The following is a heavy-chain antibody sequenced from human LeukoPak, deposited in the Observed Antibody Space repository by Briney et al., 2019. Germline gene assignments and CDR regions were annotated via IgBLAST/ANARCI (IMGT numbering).Heavy chain of an antibody. V-gene: IGHV3-66*01. J-gene: IGHJ4*02. CDR2: IYSGGST. CDR1: GFTVSSNY. Sequence: GGSLRLSCAASGFTVSSNYMSWVRQAPGKGLEWVSVIYSGGSTYYADSVKGRFTISRDNSKNTLYLQMNSLRAEDTAVYYCAREAWFGELGVDYWGQGTLVTVSS. D-gene: IGHD3-10*01. CDR3: AREAWFGELGVDY.